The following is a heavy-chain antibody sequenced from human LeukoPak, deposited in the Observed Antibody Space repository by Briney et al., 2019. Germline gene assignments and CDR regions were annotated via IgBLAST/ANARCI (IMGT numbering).Heavy chain of an antibody. J-gene: IGHJ5*02. V-gene: IGHV4-31*03. CDR3: ARQVRNWFDP. CDR1: GGSISSAGYY. D-gene: IGHD4/OR15-4a*01. Sequence: PSETLSLTCTVSGGSISSAGYYWSWIRQRPGTGPEWIGYIYFTGSTYYNPSLKSRLAISIDTSKTHFSLRLNSVTAADTAVYYCARQVRNWFDPWGQGTLVTVSS. CDR2: IYFTGST.